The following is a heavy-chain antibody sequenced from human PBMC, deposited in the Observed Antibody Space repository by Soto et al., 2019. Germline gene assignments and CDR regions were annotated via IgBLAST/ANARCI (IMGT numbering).Heavy chain of an antibody. V-gene: IGHV3-23*01. CDR1: GLTFSSYS. CDR3: AKDPIPYYYDSSGYTQLYYFDY. D-gene: IGHD3-22*01. Sequence: PGGSLRLSCAASGLTFSSYSMTWVRQAPGKGLEWVSAISGSGGSTYYADSVKGRFTISRDNSKNTLYLQMNSLRAEDTAVYYCAKDPIPYYYDSSGYTQLYYFDYWGQGTLVTVSS. CDR2: ISGSGGST. J-gene: IGHJ4*02.